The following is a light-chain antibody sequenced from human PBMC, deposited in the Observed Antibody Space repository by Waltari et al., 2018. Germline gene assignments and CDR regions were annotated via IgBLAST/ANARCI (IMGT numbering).Light chain of an antibody. CDR2: AAS. V-gene: IGKV1-39*01. CDR3: QQSYDEPWHT. J-gene: IGKJ4*01. CDR1: QNIRIF. Sequence: DIQMTQSPSSLSASVGDRVTITCRASQNIRIFLNWYQKKPGKAPDLLIYAASNLNSGVPSRFSGSGSGTDFTLTIDNLQPEDFATYYCQQSYDEPWHTFGGGTNV.